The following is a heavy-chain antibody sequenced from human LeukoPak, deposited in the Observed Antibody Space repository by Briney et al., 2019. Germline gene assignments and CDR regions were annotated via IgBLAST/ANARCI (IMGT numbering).Heavy chain of an antibody. V-gene: IGHV3-23*01. CDR3: AKLSGYDWDGFDY. D-gene: IGHD5-12*01. Sequence: PGGSLRLSCAASGFTFSSYAMSWVRQAPGKGLEWVSAISGSGDNTYHADSVKGRFTISRDNSKNTLYLQMSSLRAEDTAVYYCAKLSGYDWDGFDYWGQGTLVTVSS. CDR2: ISGSGDNT. J-gene: IGHJ4*02. CDR1: GFTFSSYA.